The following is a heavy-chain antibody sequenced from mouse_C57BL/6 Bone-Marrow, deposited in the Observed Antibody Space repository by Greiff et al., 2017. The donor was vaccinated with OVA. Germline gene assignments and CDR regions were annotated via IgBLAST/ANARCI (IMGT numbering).Heavy chain of an antibody. Sequence: QVQLQQPGAELVMPGASVKLSCKASGYTFTSYWMHWVKQRPGPGLEWIGALDPSACYTNYNQKFKGNSTLTVDKSSRTAYMQLSSLTSEDSAVYYCARRYSNYLDYWGQGTTLTVSS. D-gene: IGHD2-5*01. CDR1: GYTFTSYW. CDR2: LDPSACYT. V-gene: IGHV1-69*01. CDR3: ARRYSNYLDY. J-gene: IGHJ2*01.